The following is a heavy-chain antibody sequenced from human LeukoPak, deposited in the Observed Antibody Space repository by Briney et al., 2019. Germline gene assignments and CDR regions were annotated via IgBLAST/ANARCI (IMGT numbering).Heavy chain of an antibody. CDR3: ARTLAYCGGDCYSGGYYFDY. CDR1: GGTFSSYA. D-gene: IGHD2-21*02. CDR2: IIPILGIA. V-gene: IGHV1-69*04. J-gene: IGHJ4*02. Sequence: SVKASRKASGGTFSSYAISWVRQAPGQGLEWMGRIIPILGIANYAQKFQGRVTITADKSTSTAYMELSSLRSEDTAVYYCARTLAYCGGDCYSGGYYFDYWGQGTLVTVSS.